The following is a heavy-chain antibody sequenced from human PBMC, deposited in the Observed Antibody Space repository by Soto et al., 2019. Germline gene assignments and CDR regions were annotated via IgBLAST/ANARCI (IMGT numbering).Heavy chain of an antibody. J-gene: IGHJ4*02. Sequence: QVQLVESGGGVVQPGRSLRLACAASGFPFSTYAMAWVRQAPGKGLEWVSIISYDGSNENYADSVKGRFTISRDNSKNIVYLQMNSLRAEDTAFYFCARDRNVYYHGSGSYDWGQGTLVTVSS. D-gene: IGHD3-10*01. V-gene: IGHV3-30-3*01. CDR3: ARDRNVYYHGSGSYD. CDR1: GFPFSTYA. CDR2: ISYDGSNE.